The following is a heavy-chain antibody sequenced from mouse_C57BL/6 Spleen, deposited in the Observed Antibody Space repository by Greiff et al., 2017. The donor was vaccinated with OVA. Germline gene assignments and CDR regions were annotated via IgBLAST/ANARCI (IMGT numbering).Heavy chain of an antibody. CDR1: GFTFSSYA. V-gene: IGHV5-4*01. CDR3: ARDRGGNYHYAMDY. Sequence: VQLKESGGGLVKPGGSLKLSCAASGFTFSSYAMSWVRQTPEKRLEWVATISDGGSYTYYPDNVKGRFTISRDNAKNNLYLQMSHLKSEDTAMYYCARDRGGNYHYAMDYWGQGTSVTVSS. J-gene: IGHJ4*01. D-gene: IGHD2-1*01. CDR2: ISDGGSYT.